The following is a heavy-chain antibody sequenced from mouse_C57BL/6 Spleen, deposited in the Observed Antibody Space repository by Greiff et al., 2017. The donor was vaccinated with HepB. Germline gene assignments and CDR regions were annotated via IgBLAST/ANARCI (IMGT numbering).Heavy chain of an antibody. Sequence: QVQLQQSGAELARPGASVKMSCKASGYTFTSYTMHWVKQRPGQGLEWIGYINPSSGYTKYNQKFKDKATLTADKSSSTAYMQLSSLTSEDSAVYYCARYYDGYYVLTGFDYWGQGTTLTVSS. CDR2: INPSSGYT. D-gene: IGHD2-3*01. V-gene: IGHV1-4*01. CDR3: ARYYDGYYVLTGFDY. CDR1: GYTFTSYT. J-gene: IGHJ2*01.